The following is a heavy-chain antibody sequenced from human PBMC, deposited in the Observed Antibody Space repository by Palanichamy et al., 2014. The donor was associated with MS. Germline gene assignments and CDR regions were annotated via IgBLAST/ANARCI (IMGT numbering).Heavy chain of an antibody. J-gene: IGHJ5*02. Sequence: LQLVQSGPEVKKPGTSATVSCKASGFTFATSAVQWVRQARGQRLEWIGWIVVGSDNTNYAQKFQERVTITRDMSTGTAYMELSSLRSEDTAVYYCAARSAFGGAPNWFDPWGQGTLVTVSS. V-gene: IGHV1-58*01. D-gene: IGHD3-16*01. CDR2: IVVGSDNT. CDR3: AARSAFGGAPNWFDP. CDR1: GFTFATSA.